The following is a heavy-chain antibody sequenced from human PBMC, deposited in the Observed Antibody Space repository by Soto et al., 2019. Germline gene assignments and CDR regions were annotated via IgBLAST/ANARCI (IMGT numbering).Heavy chain of an antibody. V-gene: IGHV1-69*02. Sequence: QVQLVQSGAEVKKPGSSVKVSRKASGDTFSRHTISWVRQAPGQGLEWMGRIIPILGIANYAQKFQGRVTITADKSTSSAYMGLSSLRTEDTSVYYCASVAEMGTVTKGYYYYMDVWGKGTTVTVSS. CDR1: GDTFSRHT. CDR3: ASVAEMGTVTKGYYYYMDV. D-gene: IGHD4-17*01. CDR2: IIPILGIA. J-gene: IGHJ6*03.